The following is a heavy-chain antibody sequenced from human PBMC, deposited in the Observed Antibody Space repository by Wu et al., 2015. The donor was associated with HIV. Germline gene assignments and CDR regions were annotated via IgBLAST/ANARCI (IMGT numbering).Heavy chain of an antibody. J-gene: IGHJ4*02. D-gene: IGHD4-23*01. V-gene: IGHV1-18*01. Sequence: QVRLVQSGADVKKPGASVKVSCKTFGYTFYSFGIGWVRQAPGQGLEWMAWISVYSLHYALNFRGRLTTTIDTSTSTAYMELRNLTFDDTAVYYCARGIYSGGTGFFDSWGQGTLVKVPS. CDR1: GYTFYSFG. CDR3: ARGIYSGGTGFFDS. CDR2: ISVYSL.